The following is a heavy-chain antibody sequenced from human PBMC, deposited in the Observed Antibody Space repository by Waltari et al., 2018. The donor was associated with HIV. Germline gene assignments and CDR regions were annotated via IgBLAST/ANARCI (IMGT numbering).Heavy chain of an antibody. CDR1: GFTFSNFW. CDR3: ASPSIRAGMDV. V-gene: IGHV3-7*01. J-gene: IGHJ6*02. Sequence: EVQLVESGGGLVQPGGSLRLSCAASGFTFSNFWMSWVRQAPGKGLEGWAKRKQYESEKSYVDAVKGRFTISRDNAKNSLYLQMNSRRAEDTAVYYCASPSIRAGMDVWGQGTTVTVSS. CDR2: RKQYESEK.